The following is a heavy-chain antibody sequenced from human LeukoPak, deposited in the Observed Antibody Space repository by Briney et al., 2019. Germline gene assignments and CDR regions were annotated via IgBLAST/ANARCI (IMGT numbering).Heavy chain of an antibody. J-gene: IGHJ4*02. CDR3: ARDRITMVRGDPQFDY. CDR2: ISSSSSYI. D-gene: IGHD3-10*01. Sequence: GGSLRLSCATSGFTFSIYAMCWVRQAPGKGLEWVSSISSSSSYIYYADSVKGRFTISRDNAKNSLYLQMNSLRAEDTAVYYCARDRITMVRGDPQFDYWGQGTLVTVSS. CDR1: GFTFSIYA. V-gene: IGHV3-21*01.